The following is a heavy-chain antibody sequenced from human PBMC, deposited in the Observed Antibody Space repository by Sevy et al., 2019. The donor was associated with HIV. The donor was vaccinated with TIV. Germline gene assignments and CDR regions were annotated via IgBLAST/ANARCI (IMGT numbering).Heavy chain of an antibody. CDR3: ARESLGGDY. J-gene: IGHJ4*02. V-gene: IGHV3-48*03. CDR1: GFTFSSYE. Sequence: GGSLRLSCAASGFTFSSYEMNWVRQAPGKGGEGVSYISSSGSTIYYPDSVKGRFTISRDNAKNSLYLQMNSLRAEDTAVYYCARESLGGDYWGQGTLVTVSS. D-gene: IGHD3-16*01. CDR2: ISSSGSTI.